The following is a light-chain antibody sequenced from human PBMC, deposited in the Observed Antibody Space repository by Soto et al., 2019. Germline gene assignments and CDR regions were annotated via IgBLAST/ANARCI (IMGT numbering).Light chain of an antibody. CDR2: TGS. CDR3: RQANSFPLT. J-gene: IGKJ4*01. CDR1: QGISSW. V-gene: IGKV1-12*01. Sequence: DIQMTQSPSSVSASVGDRVSITCRASQGISSWLAWYQQKPGRAPKLLIYTGSSLQSGVPSRFSGTGSVTEFTLTIRSLQVEDFATYYCRQANSFPLTFGGGTKVEIK.